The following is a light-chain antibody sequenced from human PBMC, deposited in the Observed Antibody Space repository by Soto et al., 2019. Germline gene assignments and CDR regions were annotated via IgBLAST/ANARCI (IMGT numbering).Light chain of an antibody. CDR2: AAF. V-gene: IGKV1-9*01. CDR1: QGINSL. J-gene: IGKJ4*01. Sequence: DIQMTQSPSTLSASVGDRVTITCRASQGINSLLACYQHGPGKAPKLLICAAFILHSGVPSRFSVSATGTEFTLTHSSLQPEDFATYYCQQVSGYPLNFGGGIKVDI. CDR3: QQVSGYPLN.